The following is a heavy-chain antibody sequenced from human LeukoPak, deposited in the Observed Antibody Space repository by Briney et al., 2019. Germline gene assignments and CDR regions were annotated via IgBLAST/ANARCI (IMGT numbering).Heavy chain of an antibody. CDR1: GGSISSSSYY. CDR3: ARLNMVRGVNYFDY. J-gene: IGHJ4*02. V-gene: IGHV4-39*01. CDR2: IYYSGST. Sequence: SETLSLTCTVSGGSISSSSYYWGWIRQPPGKGLEWIGTIYYSGSTYYNPSLKSRVTISVDTAKNQFSLKLIPVTAADTAVYYCARLNMVRGVNYFDYWGQGTLVTVSS. D-gene: IGHD3-10*01.